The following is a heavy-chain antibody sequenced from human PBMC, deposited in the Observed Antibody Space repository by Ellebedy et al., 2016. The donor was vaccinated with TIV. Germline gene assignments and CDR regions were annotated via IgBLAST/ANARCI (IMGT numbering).Heavy chain of an antibody. CDR2: ISGSTITT. CDR1: GFSFSSYS. Sequence: GGSLRLSCASSGFSFSSYSMNWVRQAPGKGLEWVSYISGSTITTYYADSVKGRFTISRDNAKNYLYLQMNSLRAEDTAVYYCARDMAWGNERIIDAFDIWGQGTVVTVSS. D-gene: IGHD7-27*01. CDR3: ARDMAWGNERIIDAFDI. J-gene: IGHJ3*02. V-gene: IGHV3-48*04.